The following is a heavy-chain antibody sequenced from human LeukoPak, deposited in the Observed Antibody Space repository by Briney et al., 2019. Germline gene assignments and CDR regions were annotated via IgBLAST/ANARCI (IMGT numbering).Heavy chain of an antibody. CDR3: ARAASIVVVPAALMYNWFDP. CDR1: GGTFSSYA. CDR2: IIPIFGTA. V-gene: IGHV1-69*13. J-gene: IGHJ5*02. Sequence: SVKVSCKASGGTFSSYAISWVRQAPGQGLERMGGIIPIFGTANYAQKFQGRVTITADESMSTAYMELSSLRSEDTAVYYCARAASIVVVPAALMYNWFDPWGQGTLVTVSS. D-gene: IGHD2-2*01.